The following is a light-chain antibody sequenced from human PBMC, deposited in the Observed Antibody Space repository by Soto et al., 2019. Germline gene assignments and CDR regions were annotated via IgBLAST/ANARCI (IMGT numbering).Light chain of an antibody. J-gene: IGLJ2*01. CDR2: EVT. CDR1: RSDVGGYDF. V-gene: IGLV2-8*01. Sequence: QSVLTQPPSSSVSRGQSVTISCTGTRSDVGGYDFVSWYQQHPGKAPKLLIYEVTTRPSGVPDRFSGSKSGHTASLTVSGLQADDESDYYCSSHAGSNNLLFGGGTKLTVL. CDR3: SSHAGSNNLL.